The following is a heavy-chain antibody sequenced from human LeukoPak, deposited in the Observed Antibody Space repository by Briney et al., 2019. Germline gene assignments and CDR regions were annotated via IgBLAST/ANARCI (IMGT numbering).Heavy chain of an antibody. CDR1: GFTFSSYA. V-gene: IGHV3-23*01. J-gene: IGHJ4*02. D-gene: IGHD3-10*01. CDR3: AKDCGEYYYGSGSYYPYCN. Sequence: PGGSLRLSCAASGFTFSSYAMSSVRQAPGKGLEWVSAISGSGGSTYYADSVKGRFTISRDNSKNTLYLQMNSLRAEDTAVYYCAKDCGEYYYGSGSYYPYCNWGQGTLVTVSS. CDR2: ISGSGGST.